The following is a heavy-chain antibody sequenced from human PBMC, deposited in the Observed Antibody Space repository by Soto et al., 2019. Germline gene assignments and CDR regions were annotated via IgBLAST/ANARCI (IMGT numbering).Heavy chain of an antibody. Sequence: PGGSLRLSCAASGFTFDDYAMHWVRQAPGKGLEWVSGISWSSGSIGYADSVKGRFTISRDNAKNSLYLQMNSLRAEDTALYYCAKEIGGYYYYGMDVWGQGTTVTVSS. V-gene: IGHV3-9*01. CDR3: AKEIGGYYYYGMDV. D-gene: IGHD3-10*01. CDR2: ISWSSGSI. CDR1: GFTFDDYA. J-gene: IGHJ6*02.